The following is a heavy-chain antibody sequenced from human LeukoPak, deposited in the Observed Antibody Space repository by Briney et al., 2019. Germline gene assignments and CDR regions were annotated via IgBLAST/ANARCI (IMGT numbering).Heavy chain of an antibody. CDR3: VKDFLHGPHIEPVGSVGPFDY. Sequence: GGSLRLSCAASGFTFSSYWMNWARQAPGKGLEWVSGLHADSGMIYYADSVKGRFTISRDNSKNTLYFQMNSLRAEDTAIYYCVKDFLHGPHIEPVGSVGPFDYWGQGTLVTVSS. CDR2: LHADSGMI. D-gene: IGHD2-2*01. CDR1: GFTFSSYW. V-gene: IGHV3-23*01. J-gene: IGHJ4*02.